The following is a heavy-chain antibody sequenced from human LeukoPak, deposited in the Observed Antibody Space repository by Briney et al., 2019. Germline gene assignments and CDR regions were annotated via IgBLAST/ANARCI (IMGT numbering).Heavy chain of an antibody. Sequence: EASVKVSCKASGYTFTSYDINWVRQATGQGLEWMGWMNPNIGNTGYAQKFQGRVTMTRNTSISTAYMELSSLRSEDTAVYYCARGAERYCSSTSCYWGPNWFDPWGQGTLVTVSS. CDR3: ARGAERYCSSTSCYWGPNWFDP. CDR1: GYTFTSYD. V-gene: IGHV1-8*01. CDR2: MNPNIGNT. J-gene: IGHJ5*02. D-gene: IGHD2-2*01.